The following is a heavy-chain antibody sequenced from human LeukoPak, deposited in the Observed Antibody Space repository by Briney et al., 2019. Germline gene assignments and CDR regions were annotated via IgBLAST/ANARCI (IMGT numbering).Heavy chain of an antibody. CDR1: GYTFTTYD. CDR2: MNPNSGNT. CDR3: ARGIPTVTTLTRTYYYYYYYMDV. V-gene: IGHV1-8*01. J-gene: IGHJ6*03. D-gene: IGHD4-11*01. Sequence: GASVKVSCKASGYTFTTYDINWVRQATGQGLEWMGWMNPNSGNTGYAQKFQGRVTITRDTSASTAYMELSSLRSEDTAVYYCARGIPTVTTLTRTYYYYYYYMDVWGKGTTVTVSS.